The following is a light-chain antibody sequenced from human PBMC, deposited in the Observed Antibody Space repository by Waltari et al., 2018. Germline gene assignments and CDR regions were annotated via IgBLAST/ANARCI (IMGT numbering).Light chain of an antibody. J-gene: IGKJ4*01. V-gene: IGKV1-9*01. CDR3: QQLIDYPLT. CDR1: RGIGNS. CDR2: AAS. Sequence: DIQLTQSPSFLSASVGDRVTITCRASRGIGNSLAWYQQKPGKAPKLLIYAASKLQTGVPSRVSGSGYGTEFTLAISSLQPEDFATYYCQQLIDYPLTFGGGTKVEIK.